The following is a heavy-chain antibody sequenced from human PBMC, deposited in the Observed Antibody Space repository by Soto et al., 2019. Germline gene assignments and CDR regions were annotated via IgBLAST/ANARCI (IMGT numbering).Heavy chain of an antibody. CDR2: IYYSGST. CDR1: GGSISSDY. V-gene: IGHV4-59*08. Sequence: QVQLQESGPGLVKPSETLSLTCTVSGGSISSDYWSWIRQPPGKGLEWIGYIYYSGSTNYNPSLKSRVTLSVDTSKNQFSLKLSSVTAADTAVYYCARLTLDAFDICGQGTMVTVSS. J-gene: IGHJ3*02. CDR3: ARLTLDAFDI.